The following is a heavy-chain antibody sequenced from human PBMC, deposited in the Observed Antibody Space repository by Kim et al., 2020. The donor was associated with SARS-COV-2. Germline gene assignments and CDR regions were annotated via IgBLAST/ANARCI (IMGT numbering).Heavy chain of an antibody. CDR3: ARGRGAVAKYYFDY. D-gene: IGHD6-19*01. Sequence: PSLKSRVTISVDTSKNQFSLKLSSVTAADTAVYYCARGRGAVAKYYFDYWGQGTLVTVSS. V-gene: IGHV4-34*01. J-gene: IGHJ4*02.